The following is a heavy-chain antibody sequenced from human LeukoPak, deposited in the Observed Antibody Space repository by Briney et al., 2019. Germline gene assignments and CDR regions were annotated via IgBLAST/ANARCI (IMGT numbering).Heavy chain of an antibody. CDR3: AKELQPWFPFDD. V-gene: IGHV3-30*02. CDR1: GFIFRNYG. J-gene: IGHJ4*02. CDR2: ITSDGYSK. Sequence: GGSLRLSCAASGFIFRNYGMHWVRQPPGKGLEWLAFITSDGYSKYYTDPVKGRFTISRDNSENSLYLQMNILRPEDTAVYYCAKELQPWFPFDDCGQGILVTVSS. D-gene: IGHD3-10*01.